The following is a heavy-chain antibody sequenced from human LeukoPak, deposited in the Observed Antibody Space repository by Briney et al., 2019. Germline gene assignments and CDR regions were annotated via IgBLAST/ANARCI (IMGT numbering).Heavy chain of an antibody. CDR2: INHSGST. Sequence: SETLSLTCAVYGGSFSGYYWSWIRQPPGKGPEWIGEINHSGSTNYNPSLKSRVTISVDTSKNQFSLKLSSVTAADTAVYYCARALRYFDWSWASWGQGTLVTVSS. CDR3: ARALRYFDWSWAS. J-gene: IGHJ4*02. D-gene: IGHD3-9*01. CDR1: GGSFSGYY. V-gene: IGHV4-34*01.